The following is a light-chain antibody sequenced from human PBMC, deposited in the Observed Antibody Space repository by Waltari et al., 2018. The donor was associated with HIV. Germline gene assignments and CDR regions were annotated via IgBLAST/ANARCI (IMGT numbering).Light chain of an antibody. CDR3: QQYGTSPPFT. J-gene: IGKJ3*01. CDR2: GAS. Sequence: EIVLTQSPGTLSLSPGARATLSCRASQSVNSNYLAWYQQKPGQAPRLLIYGASSRATGIPDRFSGRGSGTDFTLTISRLEPEDFAVYFCQQYGTSPPFTFGPGTKVDI. V-gene: IGKV3-20*01. CDR1: QSVNSNY.